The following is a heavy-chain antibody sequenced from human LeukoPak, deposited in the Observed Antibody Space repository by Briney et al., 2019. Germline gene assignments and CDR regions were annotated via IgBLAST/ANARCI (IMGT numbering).Heavy chain of an antibody. CDR1: GFTFSSYA. CDR2: ISGSGGST. J-gene: IGHJ4*02. V-gene: IGHV3-23*01. Sequence: GGSLRLSCAASGFTFSSYAMSWVRQAPGKGLEWVSAISGSGGSTYYADSVKGRFTISRDNSKNTLYLQMNSLRAEDTAVYYCAKGSSGGSAPRYFDYWGQGTLVTVSS. D-gene: IGHD2-15*01. CDR3: AKGSSGGSAPRYFDY.